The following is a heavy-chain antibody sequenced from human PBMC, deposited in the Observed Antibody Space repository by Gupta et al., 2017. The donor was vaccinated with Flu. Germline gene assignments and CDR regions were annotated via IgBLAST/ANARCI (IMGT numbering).Heavy chain of an antibody. CDR3: ANETGGGDLFDY. D-gene: IGHD2-21*02. CDR2: ITRSGGDT. V-gene: IGHV3-23*01. CDR1: GFTFTTYA. J-gene: IGHJ4*02. Sequence: GFTFTTYAMSGVRQAPGKGMEWVSRITRSGGDTKEADFVKGRLNISRDNDTLYLQMKRLRAEDTAIYYCANETGGGDLFDYGGQGTLVTVSS.